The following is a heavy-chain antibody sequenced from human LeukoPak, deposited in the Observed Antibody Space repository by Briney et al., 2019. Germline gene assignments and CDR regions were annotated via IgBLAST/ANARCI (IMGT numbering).Heavy chain of an antibody. D-gene: IGHD3-22*01. CDR1: GYTFTGYD. J-gene: IGHJ5*02. CDR2: MNPNSGYT. Sequence: ASVKVSCKASGYTFTGYDINWVRQATGQGLEWMGWMNPNSGYTGYAQKFQGRVTITRNTSISTAYMELSSLRSEDTAVYYCARDPVPHYYDSSGLNWFDPWGQGTLVTVSS. V-gene: IGHV1-8*03. CDR3: ARDPVPHYYDSSGLNWFDP.